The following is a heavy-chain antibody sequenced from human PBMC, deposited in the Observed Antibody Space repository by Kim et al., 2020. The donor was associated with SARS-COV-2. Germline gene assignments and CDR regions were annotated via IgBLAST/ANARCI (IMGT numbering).Heavy chain of an antibody. Sequence: NSPKFQGRVTITRDTSAGTAYMELSSLRSEDTAVYYCAREEGPLNIRFDPWGQGTLVTVSS. J-gene: IGHJ5*02. D-gene: IGHD2-15*01. CDR3: AREEGPLNIRFDP. V-gene: IGHV1-3*01.